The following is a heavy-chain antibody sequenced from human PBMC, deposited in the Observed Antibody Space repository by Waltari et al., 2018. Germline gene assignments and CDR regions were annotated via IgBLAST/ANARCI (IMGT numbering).Heavy chain of an antibody. CDR2: ISSSSSYI. Sequence: EVQLVESGGGLVKPGGSLRLSCAASGFTFSSYSLNWVREAPGMGLEWDSAISSSSSYIKDEDSVKGRFTISRENAKNSLYLQMNSLRAEDTAVYYCARGDGDYFDYWGQGTLVTVSS. CDR1: GFTFSSYS. V-gene: IGHV3-21*01. J-gene: IGHJ4*02. D-gene: IGHD3-10*01. CDR3: ARGDGDYFDY.